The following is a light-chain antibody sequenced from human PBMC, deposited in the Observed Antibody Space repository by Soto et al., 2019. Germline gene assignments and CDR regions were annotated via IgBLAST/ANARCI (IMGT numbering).Light chain of an antibody. V-gene: IGKV3-15*01. CDR2: GAS. CDR3: QQYNSYSWT. CDR1: QSVSSN. J-gene: IGKJ1*01. Sequence: EIVMTQSPATLSVSPVEIATLSFRASQSVSSNLAWYQQKPGQAPRLLIYGASTRATGIPARFSGSGSGTEFTLTIGSLQPDDFATYYCQQYNSYSWTFGQGTKVDIK.